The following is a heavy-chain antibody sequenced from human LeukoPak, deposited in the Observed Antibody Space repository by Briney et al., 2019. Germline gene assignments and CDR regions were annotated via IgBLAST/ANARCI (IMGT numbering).Heavy chain of an antibody. CDR1: GFTFSSYG. J-gene: IGHJ6*04. CDR2: IWYDGSNK. CDR3: AREGSGWYSFHYGMDV. V-gene: IGHV3-33*01. Sequence: GGSLRLSCAASGFTFSSYGMHWVRQAPGKGLEWAAVIWYDGSNKYYADSVKGRFTISRDNSKNTLYLQMNSLRAEDTAVYYCAREGSGWYSFHYGMDVWGKGTTVTVSS. D-gene: IGHD6-19*01.